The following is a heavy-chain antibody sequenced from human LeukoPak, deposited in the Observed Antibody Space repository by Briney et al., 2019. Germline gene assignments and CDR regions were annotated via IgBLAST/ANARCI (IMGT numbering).Heavy chain of an antibody. Sequence: GGSLRLSCAVSGFTFGNYGMHWVRQAPGKGLEWVALISYDGSSEYYAGSVKGRFTISRDNSNNTLYLQMNSLRAEDTAVYYCAKLTTSWGQGTLVTVSS. D-gene: IGHD4-11*01. J-gene: IGHJ4*02. CDR1: GFTFGNYG. CDR3: AKLTTS. CDR2: ISYDGSSE. V-gene: IGHV3-33*08.